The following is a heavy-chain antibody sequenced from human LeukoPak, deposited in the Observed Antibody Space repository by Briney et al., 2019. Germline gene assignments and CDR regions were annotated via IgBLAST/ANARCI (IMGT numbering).Heavy chain of an antibody. J-gene: IGHJ5*02. CDR2: IYNGVNT. D-gene: IGHD1-26*01. CDR3: ARSRAFNSGAFDP. CDR1: GASVSSASY. V-gene: IGHV4-61*01. Sequence: SETLSLTCTVSGASVSSASYWTWIRQPPGKGVEWIAHIYNGVNTNYNPSLKSRVTISVDTSKNQFSLRLNSVIAADTAVYYCARSRAFNSGAFDPWGQGSLVTASS.